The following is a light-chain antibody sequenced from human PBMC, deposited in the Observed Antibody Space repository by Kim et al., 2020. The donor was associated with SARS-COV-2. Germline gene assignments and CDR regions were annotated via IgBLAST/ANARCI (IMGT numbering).Light chain of an antibody. V-gene: IGKV4-1*01. Sequence: STVNCKPVQTHLTRTNNKNHFGWYQHKPGQPPKLLIYWAFPRESGVPAPFSGSGSGTDFTLSISSLQAEDVAVYYCQQYYTTPRTFGQGTKVEIK. CDR2: WAF. J-gene: IGKJ1*01. CDR1: QTHLTRTNNKNH. CDR3: QQYYTTPRT.